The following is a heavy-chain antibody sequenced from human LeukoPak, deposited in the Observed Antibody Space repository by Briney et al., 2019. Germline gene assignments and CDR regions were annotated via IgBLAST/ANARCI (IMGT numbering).Heavy chain of an antibody. CDR3: ARAAYDFWSGSLHDAFDI. CDR1: GGSISSYY. Sequence: SETLSLTCTVSGGSISSYYWSWIRQPPGKGLEWIGYIYCSGSTNYNPSLKSRVTISVDTSKNQFSLKLSSVTAADTAVHYCARAAYDFWSGSLHDAFDIWGQGTMVTVSS. J-gene: IGHJ3*02. CDR2: IYCSGST. V-gene: IGHV4-59*01. D-gene: IGHD3-3*01.